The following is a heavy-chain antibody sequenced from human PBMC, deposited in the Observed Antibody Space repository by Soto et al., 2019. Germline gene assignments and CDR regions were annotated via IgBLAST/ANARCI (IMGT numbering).Heavy chain of an antibody. CDR2: ISAYNGNT. V-gene: IGHV1-18*04. CDR1: GYTFTSYG. CDR3: ARFSGGSYNTYYFYYGMDV. Sequence: ASVKVSCKASGYTFTSYGISWVRQAPGQGLDWMGWISAYNGNTKYAQDLQGRVTMTTDTSTSTAYMELRSLRSDDTAMYYCARFSGGSYNTYYFYYGMDVWGQGTTVTV. J-gene: IGHJ6*02. D-gene: IGHD2-15*01.